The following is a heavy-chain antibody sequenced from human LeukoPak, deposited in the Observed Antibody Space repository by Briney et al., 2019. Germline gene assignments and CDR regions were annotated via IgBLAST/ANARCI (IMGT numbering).Heavy chain of an antibody. CDR3: ARGVGYGGNPDAFDI. D-gene: IGHD4-23*01. CDR1: GYTFTSYG. Sequence: ASVKVSRKASGYTFTSYGISWVRQAPGQGLEWMGWISAYNGNTNYAQKLQGRVTMTTDTSTSTAYMELRSLRSDDTAVYYCARGVGYGGNPDAFDIWGQGTMVTVSS. V-gene: IGHV1-18*01. J-gene: IGHJ3*02. CDR2: ISAYNGNT.